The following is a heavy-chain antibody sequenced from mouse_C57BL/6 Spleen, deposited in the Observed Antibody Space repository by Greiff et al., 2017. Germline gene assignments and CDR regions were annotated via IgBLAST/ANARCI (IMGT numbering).Heavy chain of an antibody. J-gene: IGHJ2*01. CDR1: GYTFTSYG. V-gene: IGHV1-81*01. CDR3: ARGDGFDY. CDR2: IYPRSGNT. D-gene: IGHD2-3*01. Sequence: VKLVESGAELARPGASVKLSCKASGYTFTSYGMSWVKQRTGQGLEWIGEIYPRSGNTYYNEKFKGKATLTADKSSSTAYMGLRSLTAEDSSVYFCARGDGFDYWGQGTTLTVSS.